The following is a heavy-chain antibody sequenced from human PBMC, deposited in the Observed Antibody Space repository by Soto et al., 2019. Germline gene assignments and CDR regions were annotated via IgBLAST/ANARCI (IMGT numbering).Heavy chain of an antibody. V-gene: IGHV3-53*01. CDR2: IYSGGST. D-gene: IGHD5-18*01. CDR3: AREYSYGEVY. CDR1: GFTVSSNY. J-gene: IGHJ4*02. Sequence: LRLSCAASGFTVSSNYMSWVRQAPGKGLEWVSVIYSGGSTYYADSVKGRFTIPRDNSKNTLYLQMNSLRAEDTAVYYCAREYSYGEVYWGQGTLVTVSS.